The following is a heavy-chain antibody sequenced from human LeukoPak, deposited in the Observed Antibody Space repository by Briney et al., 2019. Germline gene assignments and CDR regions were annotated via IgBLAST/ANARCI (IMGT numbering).Heavy chain of an antibody. Sequence: PSETLSLTCTVSGGPISPYKWAWIRQPPGKGLEWIGYIYYSGSTYYNPSLKSRVTISVDTSKNQFSLKLSSVTAADTAVYYCARGGKGATKVDYWGQGTLVTVSS. CDR2: IYYSGST. CDR3: ARGGKGATKVDY. D-gene: IGHD1-26*01. J-gene: IGHJ4*02. V-gene: IGHV4-59*06. CDR1: GGPISPYK.